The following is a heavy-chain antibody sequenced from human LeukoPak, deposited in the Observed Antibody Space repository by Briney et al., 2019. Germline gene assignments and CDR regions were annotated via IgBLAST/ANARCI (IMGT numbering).Heavy chain of an antibody. J-gene: IGHJ4*02. CDR1: GYTFISPD. D-gene: IGHD2-2*02. V-gene: IGHV1-8*03. Sequence: GASVKVSCKASGYTFISPDINWVRNATGQGLPSIGTMNPNSGNTGYAQKFQGRVTITRNTSISTAYMELSSLRSEDTAVYYCARDLPYCSSTSCYTLFDYWGQGTLVTVSS. CDR2: MNPNSGNT. CDR3: ARDLPYCSSTSCYTLFDY.